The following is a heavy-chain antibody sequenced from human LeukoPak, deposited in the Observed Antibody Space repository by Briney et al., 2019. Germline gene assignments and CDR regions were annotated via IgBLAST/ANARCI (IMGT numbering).Heavy chain of an antibody. CDR3: ARDPYSGSYGDYYYYYMDV. Sequence: GGSLRLSCAASGFTVSNNYMSWVRHIPGKGLEWVSVIYSGFTTYYADSVKGRFTISRVNSKNTLYLQMNSLRAEDTAVYYCARDPYSGSYGDYYYYYMDVWGKGTTVTISS. CDR1: GFTVSNNY. V-gene: IGHV3-53*01. CDR2: IYSGFTT. J-gene: IGHJ6*03. D-gene: IGHD1-26*01.